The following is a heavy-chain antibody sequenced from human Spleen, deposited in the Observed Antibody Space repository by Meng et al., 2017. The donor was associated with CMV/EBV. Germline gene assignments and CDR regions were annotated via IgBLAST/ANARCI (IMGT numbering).Heavy chain of an antibody. CDR1: GYTFTSYG. CDR3: ARDSSYYDFWSGYTTYFDY. D-gene: IGHD3-3*01. J-gene: IGHJ4*02. V-gene: IGHV1-18*01. CDR2: ISAYNGNR. Sequence: ASVKVSCKASGYTFTSYGISWVRQAPGQGLEWMGWISAYNGNRNYAQKLQGRVTMTTDTSTSTAYMELRSLRSDDTAVYYCARDSSYYDFWSGYTTYFDYWGQGTLVTVSS.